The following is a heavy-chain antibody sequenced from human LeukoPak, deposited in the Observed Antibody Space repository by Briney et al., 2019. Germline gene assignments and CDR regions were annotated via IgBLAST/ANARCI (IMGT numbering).Heavy chain of an antibody. CDR3: ARQWSGLVYYMDV. Sequence: GRSLRLSCAASGFTFRSYDTHWVRQAPGKGLEWVAVISYDGTNKYYADFVKGRFTISRDNSKNTLYLHMNSLRAEDTAVYYCARQWSGLVYYMDVWGKGTTVTVSS. CDR1: GFTFRSYD. J-gene: IGHJ6*03. V-gene: IGHV3-30*03. CDR2: ISYDGTNK. D-gene: IGHD3-10*01.